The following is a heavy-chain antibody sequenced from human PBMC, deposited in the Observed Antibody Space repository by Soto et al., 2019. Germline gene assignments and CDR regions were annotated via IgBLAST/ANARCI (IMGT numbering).Heavy chain of an antibody. D-gene: IGHD6-13*01. CDR2: IIPGFGAT. Sequence: QFQLVQSGAEVKKPGSSVKVSCKAPGATFSNFAFSWVRQAPGQGLEWVGGIIPGFGATSYAQKFQGRVTISADESTTTSYMELRTLRSEDTAVYYCARRIAAFLDFWGQGTLVTVSS. CDR3: ARRIAAFLDF. V-gene: IGHV1-69*01. J-gene: IGHJ4*02. CDR1: GATFSNFA.